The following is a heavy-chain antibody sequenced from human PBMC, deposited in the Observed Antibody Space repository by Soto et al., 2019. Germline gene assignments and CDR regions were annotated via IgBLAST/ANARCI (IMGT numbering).Heavy chain of an antibody. J-gene: IGHJ4*02. CDR3: ARDAAFGGGGDAGY. CDR2: IIPIFGTA. Sequence: VQLVQSGAEVKKPGSSVKVSCKASGGAFNTYTISWVRQAPGQGLEWMGGIIPIFGTADYAQKFQGRVTITADESTSTAYMELINLRSENTAVYYCARDAAFGGGGDAGYWGQGTLVTVSS. D-gene: IGHD2-21*02. CDR1: GGAFNTYT. V-gene: IGHV1-69*12.